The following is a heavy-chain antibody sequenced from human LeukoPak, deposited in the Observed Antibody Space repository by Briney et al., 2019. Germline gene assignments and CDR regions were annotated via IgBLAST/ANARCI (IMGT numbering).Heavy chain of an antibody. J-gene: IGHJ5*02. Sequence: GGSLRLSCAASGFTFSSYWMSWVRQAPGKGLEWVAHIKQDGSEKYYVDSVKGRFTISRDNAKNSLFLQMNSLRAEDTAVYYCAREPYCSGGSCYVSWFDPWGQGTLVTVSS. CDR1: GFTFSSYW. CDR2: IKQDGSEK. D-gene: IGHD2-15*01. CDR3: AREPYCSGGSCYVSWFDP. V-gene: IGHV3-7*01.